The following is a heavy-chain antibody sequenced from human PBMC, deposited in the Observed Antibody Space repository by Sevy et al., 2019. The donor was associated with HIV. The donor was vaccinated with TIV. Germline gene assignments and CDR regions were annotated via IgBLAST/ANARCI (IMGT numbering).Heavy chain of an antibody. D-gene: IGHD3-22*01. CDR2: INHQTGGT. V-gene: IGHV1-2*02. J-gene: IGHJ4*02. CDR3: ARMGDYYDTSGYYPLKY. Sequence: ASVKVSCKASGYTFTEYCVHWLRHAPGQGLEWMGWINHQTGGTYFAKKFQDRVTLTTATSINAVYMELSGLKFHDTAVFYCARMGDYYDTSGYYPLKYWGLGTLVTVSS. CDR1: GYTFTEYC.